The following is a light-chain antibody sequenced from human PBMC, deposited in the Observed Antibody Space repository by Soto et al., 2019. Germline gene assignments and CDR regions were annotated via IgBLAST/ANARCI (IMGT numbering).Light chain of an antibody. CDR2: HAS. J-gene: IGKJ5*01. CDR1: QGISSY. CDR3: QQSYSSRSIT. Sequence: IQLTQSPSFRSASLVDRVTITCRASQGISSYLAGYQQKPGKAPKLLIYHASTLQSGVPSRFSGSGSGTDFTLTISSLQPEDFATYYCQQSYSSRSITFGKGTRLEIK. V-gene: IGKV1-39*01.